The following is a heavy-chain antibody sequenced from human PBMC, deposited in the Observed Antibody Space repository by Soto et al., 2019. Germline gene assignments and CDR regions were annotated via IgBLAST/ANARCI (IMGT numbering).Heavy chain of an antibody. D-gene: IGHD3-16*01. CDR3: AEDAFWRGGLDP. J-gene: IGHJ5*02. Sequence: QVQLVQSGTEVKSPGASVNVSCKASGKTFSSYAMHWVRQAPGQRLEWMGRINGANGDTRFSGNFQDRVRISWDTSATTVHMDLRSLKFEDPAVYYCAEDAFWRGGLDPWGQGTLIIVSA. CDR1: GKTFSSYA. CDR2: INGANGDT. V-gene: IGHV1-3*01.